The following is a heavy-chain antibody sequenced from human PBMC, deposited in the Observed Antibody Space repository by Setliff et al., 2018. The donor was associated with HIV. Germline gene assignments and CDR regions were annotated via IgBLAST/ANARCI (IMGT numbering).Heavy chain of an antibody. CDR1: GEPLSAHH. J-gene: IGHJ5*02. CDR3: ARVGTTVTTRETYKWFDP. Sequence: SETLSLTCAFYGEPLSAHHWGWIRQSPGKGLEWIGEINHSGSSKYNPSLKSRVTMSVDTSKNQFSLKLSSVTAADSAVYYCARVGTTVTTRETYKWFDPWGQGTLVTVSS. CDR2: INHSGSS. V-gene: IGHV4-34*01. D-gene: IGHD4-17*01.